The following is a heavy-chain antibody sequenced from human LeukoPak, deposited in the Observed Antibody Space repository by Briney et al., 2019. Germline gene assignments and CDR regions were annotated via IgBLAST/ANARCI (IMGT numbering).Heavy chain of an antibody. CDR2: ISWDGGST. D-gene: IGHD6-19*01. Sequence: GGSLRLSCAASGFTFDDYTMHWVRQAPGKGPEWVSLISWDGGSTYYADSVKGRFTISRDNSKNSLYLQMNSLRTEDTALYYCAKDLGSSGSDWGQGTLVTVSS. CDR3: AKDLGSSGSD. J-gene: IGHJ4*02. CDR1: GFTFDDYT. V-gene: IGHV3-43*01.